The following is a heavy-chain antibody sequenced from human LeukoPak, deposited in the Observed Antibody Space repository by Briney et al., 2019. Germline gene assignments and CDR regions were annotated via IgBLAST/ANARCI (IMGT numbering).Heavy chain of an antibody. CDR1: GFTFTGYD. J-gene: IGHJ5*02. D-gene: IGHD2-2*02. CDR3: VRDGEGAAISVNYWFDP. Sequence: ASVKVSCKASGFTFTGYDINRVRQASGQGLEWMGWMNPNNGNTGYAQKFQGRVTMTRVTSISTAYMELRGLRSEDTAVYYCVRDGEGAAISVNYWFDPWGQGTLVTVSS. CDR2: MNPNNGNT. V-gene: IGHV1-8*01.